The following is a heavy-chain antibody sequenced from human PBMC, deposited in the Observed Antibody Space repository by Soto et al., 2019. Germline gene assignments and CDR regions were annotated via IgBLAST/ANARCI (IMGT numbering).Heavy chain of an antibody. CDR2: FDPEDGET. V-gene: IGHV1-24*01. J-gene: IGHJ4*02. CDR1: GYTLTELS. CDR3: AIFRCFWSPYDFDD. Sequence: ASVKVSCPVSGYTLTELSMHWVRQAPGKGLEWMGGFDPEDGETIYAQKFQGRVTMTEDTSTDTAYMELSSLRSEDTAVYYWAIFRCFWSPYDFDDSGQRTVVTVSS. D-gene: IGHD3-3*01.